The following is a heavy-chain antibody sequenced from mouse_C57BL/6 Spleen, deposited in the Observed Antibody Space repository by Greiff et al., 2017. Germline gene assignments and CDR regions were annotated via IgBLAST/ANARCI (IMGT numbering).Heavy chain of an antibody. CDR1: GYTFTDYY. CDR2: IYPGSGNT. V-gene: IGHV1-76*01. D-gene: IGHD1-1*01. CDR3: ARTYYCGSSSAWLAY. J-gene: IGHJ3*01. Sequence: QVQLQQSGAELVRPGASVKLSCKASGYTFTDYYINWVKQRPGQGLEWIARIYPGSGNTYYNEKFKGKATLTAEKSSSTAYMQLSSLTSEDSAVYFCARTYYCGSSSAWLAYWGQGTLVTVSA.